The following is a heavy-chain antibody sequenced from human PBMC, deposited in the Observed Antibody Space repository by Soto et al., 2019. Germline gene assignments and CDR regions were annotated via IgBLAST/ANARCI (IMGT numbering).Heavy chain of an antibody. D-gene: IGHD1-1*01. CDR3: ARELERVFDY. CDR1: GFTFSSYA. Sequence: QVQLVESGGGVVQPGRSLRLSCAASGFTFSSYAMHWVRQAPGKGLERVAVIAYDGRNKYYADSVKGRFTISRDNSKNTLYLQMTSLRIEDTAVYYCARELERVFDYWGQGTLVTVSS. V-gene: IGHV3-30*04. CDR2: IAYDGRNK. J-gene: IGHJ4*02.